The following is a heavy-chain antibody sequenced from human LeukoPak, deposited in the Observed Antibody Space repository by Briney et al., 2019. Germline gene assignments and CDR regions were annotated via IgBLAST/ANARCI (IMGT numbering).Heavy chain of an antibody. V-gene: IGHV1-8*03. CDR2: MNPNSGNT. CDR1: GYSFTSYD. Sequence: ASVKVSCKASGYSFTSYDITWVRQPTGQGLEWMGWMNPNSGNTGYAQKFQGRVTISRNTSISTAYMELSSLRSEDTAVYYCAIFYDSSGYYENHFDYWGQGTLVTVSS. CDR3: AIFYDSSGYYENHFDY. D-gene: IGHD3-22*01. J-gene: IGHJ4*02.